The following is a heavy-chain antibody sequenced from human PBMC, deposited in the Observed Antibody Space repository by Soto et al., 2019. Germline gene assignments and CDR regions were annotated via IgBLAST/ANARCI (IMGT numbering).Heavy chain of an antibody. V-gene: IGHV5-51*01. Sequence: GVSLKISCTGSGDSFTNYCIGLVLQMPGKGLEWMWIIYPGDSDTRYSPSFQGQVTISADKSISTAYLQWSSLKASDTAMYYCARSYGSGAPGGMDVWGQGTTVTVSS. CDR3: ARSYGSGAPGGMDV. D-gene: IGHD3-10*01. CDR2: IYPGDSDT. J-gene: IGHJ6*02. CDR1: GDSFTNYC.